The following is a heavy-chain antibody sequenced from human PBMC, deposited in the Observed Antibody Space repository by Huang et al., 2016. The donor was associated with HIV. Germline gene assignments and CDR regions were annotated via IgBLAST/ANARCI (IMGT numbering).Heavy chain of an antibody. CDR2: ITPRFGTR. V-gene: IGHV1-69*13. CDR3: AKRGGAWGSPYAFDL. CDR1: GGSFNNCG. D-gene: IGHD3-16*01. J-gene: IGHJ3*01. Sequence: QVQLVQSGAEVRKPGSSVKVSCRVSGGSFNNCGINWVRQAPGQGLEGRGGITPRFGTRNDAQRLKDRVTITADETTGVVHLEVTSLRSDDTAVYFCAKRGGAWGSPYAFDLWGPGTMVTVSS.